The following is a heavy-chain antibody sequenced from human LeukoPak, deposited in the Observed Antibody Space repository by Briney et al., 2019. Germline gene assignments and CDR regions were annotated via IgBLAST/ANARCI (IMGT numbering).Heavy chain of an antibody. CDR2: ISYDGSNK. V-gene: IGHV3-30-3*01. CDR3: ASAPGSPDSSGYSLDY. D-gene: IGHD3-22*01. Sequence: GGSLRLSCAASGFTFSSYAMHWVRQAPGKGLEWVAAISYDGSNKYYADSVKGRFTISRDNSKNTLYLQMNSLRAEDTAVYYCASAPGSPDSSGYSLDYWGQGTLVTVSS. J-gene: IGHJ4*02. CDR1: GFTFSSYA.